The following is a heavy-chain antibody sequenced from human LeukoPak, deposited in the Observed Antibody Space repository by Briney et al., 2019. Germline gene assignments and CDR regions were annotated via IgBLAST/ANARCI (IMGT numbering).Heavy chain of an antibody. D-gene: IGHD6-6*01. J-gene: IGHJ4*02. CDR3: ARGEWSSSPFDY. CDR2: INSDGSTT. CDR1: GFTFSSYW. V-gene: IGHV3-74*01. Sequence: QPGGSLRLSCAASGFTFSSYWMHWVRQAPGKGLVWVSRINSDGSTTSYADSVKGRFTISRDNTKNSLYLQMNSLRAEDTAVYYCARGEWSSSPFDYWGQGTLVTVSS.